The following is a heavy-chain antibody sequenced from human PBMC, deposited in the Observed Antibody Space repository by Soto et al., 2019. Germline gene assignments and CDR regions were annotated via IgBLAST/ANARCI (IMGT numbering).Heavy chain of an antibody. Sequence: GASVKVSCKASGYTFTSCYMHWVRQAPGQGLEWMGIINPSGGSTSYAQKFQGRVTMTRDTSTSTVYMELSSLRSEDTAVYYCARDPPYCTNGVCPAEGDYWGQGTLVTVSS. D-gene: IGHD2-8*01. V-gene: IGHV1-46*01. J-gene: IGHJ4*02. CDR2: INPSGGST. CDR1: GYTFTSCY. CDR3: ARDPPYCTNGVCPAEGDY.